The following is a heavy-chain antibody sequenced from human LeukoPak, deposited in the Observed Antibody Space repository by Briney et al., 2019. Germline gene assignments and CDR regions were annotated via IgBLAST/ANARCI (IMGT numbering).Heavy chain of an antibody. D-gene: IGHD6-19*01. CDR3: ARDKEGSGWYAKAFDI. J-gene: IGHJ3*02. Sequence: GRSLRLSCAASGFTFSSYGMHWVRQAPGKGLEWVAVISYDGSNKYYADSVKGRFTISRDNAKNSLYLQMNSLRAEDTAVYYCARDKEGSGWYAKAFDIWGQGTMVTVSS. CDR1: GFTFSSYG. CDR2: ISYDGSNK. V-gene: IGHV3-30*03.